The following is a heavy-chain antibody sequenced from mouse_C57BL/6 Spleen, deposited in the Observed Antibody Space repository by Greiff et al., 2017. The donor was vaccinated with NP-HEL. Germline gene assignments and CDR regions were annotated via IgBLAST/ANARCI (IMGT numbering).Heavy chain of an antibody. D-gene: IGHD1-1*01. CDR3: ARGRYGGSSWSYAMDY. CDR2: IDPNSGGT. CDR1: GYTFTSYW. Sequence: QVQLQQSGAELVKPGASVKLSCKASGYTFTSYWMHWVKQRPGRGLEWIGRIDPNSGGTKYNEKFKSKATLTVDKPSSTAYMQLSSLTSEDSAVYYCARGRYGGSSWSYAMDYWGQGTSVTVSS. J-gene: IGHJ4*01. V-gene: IGHV1-72*01.